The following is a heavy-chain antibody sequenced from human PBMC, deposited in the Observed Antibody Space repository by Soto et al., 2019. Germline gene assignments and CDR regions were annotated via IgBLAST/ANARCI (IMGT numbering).Heavy chain of an antibody. CDR3: ARVGCYGSKAFDY. CDR1: GGSINRGGHY. D-gene: IGHD3-10*01. Sequence: QVQLQEAGPGLVKPSQTLSLTCTVSGGSINRGGHYWSWIRQHPGKGLEWIGYIYYSGSTYYNPSLQSRVSISVDTSKSQFSLKLSSVTAADTAVYCCARVGCYGSKAFDYWGQGTLVTVSS. CDR2: IYYSGST. V-gene: IGHV4-31*03. J-gene: IGHJ4*02.